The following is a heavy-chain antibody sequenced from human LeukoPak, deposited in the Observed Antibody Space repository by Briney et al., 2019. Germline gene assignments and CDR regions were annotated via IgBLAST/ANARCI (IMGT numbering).Heavy chain of an antibody. CDR3: AKDRGSGYLDY. CDR2: ISNDGSNK. V-gene: IGHV3-30*18. D-gene: IGHD6-19*01. Sequence: PGRSLRLSCIASGFTFRSYGMHWVRQAPGKGLEWVAVISNDGSNKFYADSVKGRITISRDNSKNTLYLQMNSLRVEDTAVYYCAKDRGSGYLDYWGQGTLVTVSS. J-gene: IGHJ4*02. CDR1: GFTFRSYG.